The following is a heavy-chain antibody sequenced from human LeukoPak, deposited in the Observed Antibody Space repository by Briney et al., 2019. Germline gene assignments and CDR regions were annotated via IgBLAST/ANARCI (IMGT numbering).Heavy chain of an antibody. CDR3: AQGGNSRNYVDSFLTWGDHAEYFQH. CDR1: GFTFSDYA. CDR2: SSVGGGFT. Sequence: PGGSLRLSCVVSGFTFSDYAMSWVRQAPGKGLEWVSASSVGGGFTYYADSVRGRFTISRDKSKSTLFLQMNSLRAEDTAVYYCAQGGNSRNYVDSFLTWGDHAEYFQHWGQGTLVTVSS. V-gene: IGHV3-23*01. J-gene: IGHJ1*01. D-gene: IGHD4-17*01.